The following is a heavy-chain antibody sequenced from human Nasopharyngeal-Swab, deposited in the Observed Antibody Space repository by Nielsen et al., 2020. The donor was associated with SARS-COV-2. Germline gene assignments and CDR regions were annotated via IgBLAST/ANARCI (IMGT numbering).Heavy chain of an antibody. D-gene: IGHD6-19*01. Sequence: GESLKISCAASGFTFSDYYMSRIRQAPGKGLEWVSYISSSGSTIYYADSVKGRFTISRDNAKNSLYLQMNSLRAEDTAVYYCARVAVVFDYWGQGTLVTVSS. CDR2: ISSSGSTI. J-gene: IGHJ4*02. CDR1: GFTFSDYY. CDR3: ARVAVVFDY. V-gene: IGHV3-11*01.